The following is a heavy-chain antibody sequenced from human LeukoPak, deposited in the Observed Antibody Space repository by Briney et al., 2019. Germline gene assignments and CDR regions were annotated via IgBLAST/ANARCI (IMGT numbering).Heavy chain of an antibody. D-gene: IGHD2-8*01. J-gene: IGHJ4*02. V-gene: IGHV3-21*01. CDR1: GFIFTDYT. CDR3: ARGPTNGQAFDY. Sequence: SGGSLRLSCAASGFIFTDYTLTWVRQAPGKGLEWVSTMSGTGSYKSYADSVKGRFIMSRDNAKKAVFLQMNSLRAEDTAVYYCARGPTNGQAFDYWGQGTLVSVSS. CDR2: MSGTGSYK.